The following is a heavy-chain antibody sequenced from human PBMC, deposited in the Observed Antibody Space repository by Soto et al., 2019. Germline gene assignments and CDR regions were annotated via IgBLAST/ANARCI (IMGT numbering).Heavy chain of an antibody. CDR1: GYSFTSYW. Sequence: GESLKISCKGSGYSFTSYWIGWVRQMPGKGLEWMGIIYPGDSDTRYSPSFQGQVTISADKSISTAYLQWSSLKASDTAMYYCPRQDCSGGSCYVIKDWGHGTLVTVSS. D-gene: IGHD2-15*01. CDR3: PRQDCSGGSCYVIKD. V-gene: IGHV5-51*01. CDR2: IYPGDSDT. J-gene: IGHJ4*01.